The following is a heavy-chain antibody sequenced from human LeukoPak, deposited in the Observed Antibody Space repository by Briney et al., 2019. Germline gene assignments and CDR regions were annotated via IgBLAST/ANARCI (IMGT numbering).Heavy chain of an antibody. CDR1: GGSISSGSYY. V-gene: IGHV4-61*02. CDR3: ARGLYGGNSGYYFDY. J-gene: IGHJ4*02. D-gene: IGHD4-23*01. CDR2: IYTSGST. Sequence: SETLSLTCTVSGGSISSGSYYWSWIRQPAGKGLEWIGRIYTSGSTNYNPSLKSRVTISVDTSKNQFSLKLSSVTAADTAVYYCARGLYGGNSGYYFDYWGQGTLVTVSS.